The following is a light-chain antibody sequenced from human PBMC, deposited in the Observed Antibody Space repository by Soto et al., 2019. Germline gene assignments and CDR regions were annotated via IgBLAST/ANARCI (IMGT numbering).Light chain of an antibody. CDR3: AAWDGSLNGWV. Sequence: QSVLTQPPSASGTPGQRVTIACSGSSSNIGSDTVNWYQQLPGTAPTLLIYSNNQRPSGVPDRFSGSKSGTSASLALSGLQSEDEADYYCAAWDGSLNGWVFGGGTKVTVL. V-gene: IGLV1-44*01. CDR1: SSNIGSDT. CDR2: SNN. J-gene: IGLJ3*02.